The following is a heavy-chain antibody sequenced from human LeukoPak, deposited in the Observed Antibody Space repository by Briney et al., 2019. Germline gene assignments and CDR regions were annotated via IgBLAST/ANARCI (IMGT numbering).Heavy chain of an antibody. Sequence: PAASVKVSCKASGGTFSSYAISWVRQAPGQGLEWMGRIIPIFGIANYAQKFQGRVTITADKSTSTAYMELSSLRSEDTAVYYCARDLAVAGTPDGMDVWGQGTTVTVSS. CDR3: ARDLAVAGTPDGMDV. CDR1: GGTFSSYA. D-gene: IGHD6-19*01. J-gene: IGHJ6*02. V-gene: IGHV1-69*04. CDR2: IIPIFGIA.